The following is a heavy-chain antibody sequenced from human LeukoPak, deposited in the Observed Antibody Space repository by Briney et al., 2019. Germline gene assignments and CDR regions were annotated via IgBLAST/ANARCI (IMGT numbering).Heavy chain of an antibody. CDR3: ARDPTCSSTSCYTSPYFDY. CDR2: IIPIFGTA. Sequence: GASVKVSCKASGGTFSSYAISWVRQAPGQGLEWMGGIIPIFGTANYAQKFQGRVTITADESTSTAYMELSSLRSEDTAVYYCARDPTCSSTSCYTSPYFDYWGQGTLVTVSS. J-gene: IGHJ4*02. D-gene: IGHD2-2*02. CDR1: GGTFSSYA. V-gene: IGHV1-69*01.